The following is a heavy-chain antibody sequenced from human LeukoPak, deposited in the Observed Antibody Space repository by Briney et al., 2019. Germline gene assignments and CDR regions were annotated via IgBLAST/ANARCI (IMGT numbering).Heavy chain of an antibody. CDR3: RYYYDTTGYYR. CDR1: GGSISSSSHY. CDR2: ISYSGTT. J-gene: IGHJ4*02. V-gene: IGHV4-39*01. Sequence: SETLFLTCTVSGGSISSSSHYWGWIRQPPGKGLEWIGFISYSGTTYHNPSLKSRVTISVDTSKNQFSLQLSSVTAADTAVYYCRYYYDTTGYYRWGQGTLVTVSS. D-gene: IGHD3-22*01.